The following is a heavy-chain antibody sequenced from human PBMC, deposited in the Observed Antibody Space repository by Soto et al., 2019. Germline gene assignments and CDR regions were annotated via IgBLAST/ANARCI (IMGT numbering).Heavy chain of an antibody. CDR1: GNSFTTYY. CDR3: AGLYHYASSGYYVY. V-gene: IGHV1-46*01. CDR2: INPSGGRT. Sequence: ASVKVSCKASGNSFTTYYMHWVRQAPGQGLEWMGIINPSGGRTTYAQKFQGRVTMTRDTSTSTFHMVLSSLTSEDTAVYYCAGLYHYASSGYYVYWGQGTLVTAPQ. D-gene: IGHD3-22*01. J-gene: IGHJ4*02.